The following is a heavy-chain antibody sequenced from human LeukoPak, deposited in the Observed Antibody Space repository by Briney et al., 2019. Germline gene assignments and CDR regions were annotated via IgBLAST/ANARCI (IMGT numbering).Heavy chain of an antibody. CDR3: ARDPDCSSTSCYEDYYYGMDV. CDR2: INPSGGST. CDR1: GYTFTSYY. V-gene: IGHV1-46*01. J-gene: IGHJ6*04. D-gene: IGHD2-2*01. Sequence: ASVKVSCKASGYTFTSYYMHWVRQAPGQGLEWMGIINPSGGSTSYAQKFQGRVTMTRDTSTSTVYVELSSLRSEDTAVYYCARDPDCSSTSCYEDYYYGMDVWGKGTTVTVSS.